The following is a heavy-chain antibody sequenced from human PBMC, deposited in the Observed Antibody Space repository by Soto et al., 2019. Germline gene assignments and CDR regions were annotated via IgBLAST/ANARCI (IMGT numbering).Heavy chain of an antibody. CDR3: AIAVASRTYYYYGMDA. CDR1: GYTFTGYY. CDR2: INPNSGGT. V-gene: IGHV1-2*04. J-gene: IGHJ6*02. Sequence: ASVKVSCKASGYTFTGYYVHGVRQAPGQGLEWMGWINPNSGGTNYAQKFQGWVTMTRDTSISTAYMELSRLRSDDTAVYYCAIAVASRTYYYYGMDAWGQGTTVTVSS.